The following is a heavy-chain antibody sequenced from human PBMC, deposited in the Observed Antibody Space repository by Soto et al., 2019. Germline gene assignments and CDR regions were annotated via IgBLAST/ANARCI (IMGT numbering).Heavy chain of an antibody. Sequence: GASLRLSXAASGFTFSDAWMSWVRQAPGRGLEWVGRIKSKTDRGTPDYAAAVEGRFTISREDSKNTVYLQMDSLKTEDTAVYYCATKRTGITTIGPGYWGQGT. J-gene: IGHJ4*02. CDR1: GFTFSDAW. CDR2: IKSKTDRGTP. D-gene: IGHD1-20*01. V-gene: IGHV3-15*01. CDR3: ATKRTGITTIGPGY.